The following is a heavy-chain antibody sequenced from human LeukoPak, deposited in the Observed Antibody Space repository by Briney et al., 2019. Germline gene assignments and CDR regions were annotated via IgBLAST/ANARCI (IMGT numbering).Heavy chain of an antibody. V-gene: IGHV3-48*01. J-gene: IGHJ4*02. D-gene: IGHD6-13*01. CDR1: GFTFSNAW. CDR2: ISSSSSTI. Sequence: PGGSLRLSCAASGFTFSNAWMNWVRQAPGKGLEWVSYISSSSSTIYYADSVKGRFTISRDNAKNSLYLQMNSLRAEDTTVYYCARGQPALDYWGQGTLVTVSS. CDR3: ARGQPALDY.